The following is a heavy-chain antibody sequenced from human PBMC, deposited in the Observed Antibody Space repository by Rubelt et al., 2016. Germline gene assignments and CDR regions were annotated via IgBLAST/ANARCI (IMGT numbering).Heavy chain of an antibody. D-gene: IGHD4-17*01. CDR3: ARDHFLDDYGDLVDY. V-gene: IGHV3-30*04. CDR1: GFTFSSYA. J-gene: IGHJ4*02. CDR2: ISYDGSNK. Sequence: QVQLVESGGGVVQPGRSLRLSCAASGFTFSSYAMHWVRQAPGKGLEWVAVISYDGSNKYYADSVKGRFTISRDNSQNTLYLQMNSLRAEDTAVYYCARDHFLDDYGDLVDYWGQGTLVTVSS.